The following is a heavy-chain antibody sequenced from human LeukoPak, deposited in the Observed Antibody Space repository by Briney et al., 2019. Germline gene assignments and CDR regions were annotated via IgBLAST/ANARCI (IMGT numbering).Heavy chain of an antibody. CDR1: GFTFISYA. D-gene: IGHD3-22*01. V-gene: IGHV3-23*01. CDR3: AKGRERKYYYDSSGYNYFDY. CDR2: ISGSGGST. J-gene: IGHJ4*02. Sequence: RSLRLSCASSGFTFISYAMSWVRPATGKGLEWVSAISGSGGSTYYADSVKGRFTISRDNSKNTLYLQMNSLRAEDTAVYYCAKGRERKYYYDSSGYNYFDYWGQGTLVTVSS.